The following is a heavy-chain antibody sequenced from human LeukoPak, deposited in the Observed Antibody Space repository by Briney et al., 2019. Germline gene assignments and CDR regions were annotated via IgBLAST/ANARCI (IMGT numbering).Heavy chain of an antibody. J-gene: IGHJ4*02. CDR1: GFTFSSYS. Sequence: GGSLRLSCAASGFTFSSYSMNWVRQAPGKGLEWVSSISSSSSYIYYADSVKGRFTISRDNAKNSLYLRMNSLRAEDTAVYYCARELYNHYDSSGYPDDYWGQGTLVTVSS. D-gene: IGHD3-22*01. CDR2: ISSSSSYI. V-gene: IGHV3-21*01. CDR3: ARELYNHYDSSGYPDDY.